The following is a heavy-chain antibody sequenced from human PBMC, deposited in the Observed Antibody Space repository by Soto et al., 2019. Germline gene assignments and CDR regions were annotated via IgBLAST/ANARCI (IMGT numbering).Heavy chain of an antibody. V-gene: IGHV1-69*02. Sequence: QVQLVQSGAEVKKPGSSVKVSCKASGGTFSSYTISWVRQAPGQGLEWMGRIIPTLGIANYAQKFQGRVTITADKSTSTAYMELSSLRSEDTAVYYCATDVRPTNWFDPWGQGTLVTVSS. J-gene: IGHJ5*02. CDR1: GGTFSSYT. CDR3: ATDVRPTNWFDP. D-gene: IGHD6-6*01. CDR2: IIPTLGIA.